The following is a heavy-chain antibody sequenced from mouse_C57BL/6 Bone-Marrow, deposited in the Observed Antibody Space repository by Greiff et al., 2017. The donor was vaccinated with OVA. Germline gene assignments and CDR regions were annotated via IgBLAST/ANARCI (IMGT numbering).Heavy chain of an antibody. CDR2: ISSGGDYI. CDR3: TRERDYDVGAWFAY. V-gene: IGHV5-9-1*02. CDR1: GFTFSSYA. Sequence: EVKVVESGAGLVKPGGSLKLSCAASGFTFSSYAMSWVRQTPEKRLEWVAYISSGGDYIYYADTVKGRFTISRDNARNTLYLQMSSLKSEDTAMYYCTRERDYDVGAWFAYWGQGTLVTVSA. J-gene: IGHJ3*01. D-gene: IGHD2-4*01.